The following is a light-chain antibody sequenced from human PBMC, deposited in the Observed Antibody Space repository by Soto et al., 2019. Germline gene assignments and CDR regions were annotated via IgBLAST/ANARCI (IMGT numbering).Light chain of an antibody. CDR1: QSLSNF. CDR2: AAS. Sequence: DSHLTQSPSSLAASLGDRVTITCRASQSLSNFLNWFQHKPGKAPKVLISAASTLQSGVPSGFSGSVSGTDFPLTISIPHPEASASYYCQQYHNSVLTFGGGSKVDI. CDR3: QQYHNSVLT. J-gene: IGKJ4*01. V-gene: IGKV1-39*01.